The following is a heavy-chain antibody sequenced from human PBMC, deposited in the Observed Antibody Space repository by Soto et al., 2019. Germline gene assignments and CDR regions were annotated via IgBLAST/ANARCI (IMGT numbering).Heavy chain of an antibody. V-gene: IGHV1-69*02. D-gene: IGHD5-18*01. Sequence: QVQLVQSGAEVKKPGSSVKVSCKASGGTFSSYTISWVRQAPGQGLEWMGRIIPILGIANYAQKFQGRVTTTADKSTSTAYMELSSLRSEDTAVYYCARGKSTAMVRNFDYWGQGTLVTVSS. CDR2: IIPILGIA. CDR1: GGTFSSYT. J-gene: IGHJ4*02. CDR3: ARGKSTAMVRNFDY.